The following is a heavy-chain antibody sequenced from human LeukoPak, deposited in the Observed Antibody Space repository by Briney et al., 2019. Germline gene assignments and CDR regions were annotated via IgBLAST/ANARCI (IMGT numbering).Heavy chain of an antibody. CDR2: IKQDGSEK. Sequence: PGGPLRLSCAASEFTFSSYWMTWVRQAPGKGLEWVANIKQDGSEKYYVDSVKGRFTISRDNARNSLYLQMNSLRAEDTAVYYCARSVAGGRRGFDYWGQGTLVTVSS. CDR1: EFTFSSYW. D-gene: IGHD6-19*01. V-gene: IGHV3-7*01. J-gene: IGHJ4*02. CDR3: ARSVAGGRRGFDY.